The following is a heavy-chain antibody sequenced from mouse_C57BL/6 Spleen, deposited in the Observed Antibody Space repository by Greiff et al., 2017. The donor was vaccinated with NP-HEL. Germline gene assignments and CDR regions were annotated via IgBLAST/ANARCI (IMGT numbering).Heavy chain of an antibody. J-gene: IGHJ1*03. CDR3: AREGDYDPWYFDV. Sequence: VQLQQSGPELVKPGASVKISCKASGYAFSSSWMNWVKQRPGKGLEWIGRIYPGDGDTNYNGKFKGKATLTADKSSSTAYMQLSSLTSEDSAVYFCAREGDYDPWYFDVWGTGTTVTVSS. V-gene: IGHV1-82*01. CDR1: GYAFSSSW. CDR2: IYPGDGDT. D-gene: IGHD2-4*01.